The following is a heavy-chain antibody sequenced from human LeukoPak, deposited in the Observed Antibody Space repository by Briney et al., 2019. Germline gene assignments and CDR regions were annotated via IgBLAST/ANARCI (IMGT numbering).Heavy chain of an antibody. CDR1: GYTFTSYG. CDR3: ARVLGSGAFLPWFDP. J-gene: IGHJ5*02. D-gene: IGHD6-25*01. CDR2: ISAYNGNT. Sequence: ASVKVSCKASGYTFTSYGISWVRQAPGQGLEWMGWISAYNGNTNYAQKLQGRVTMTTDTSTSTAYMELRSLRSDDTAVYYCARVLGSGAFLPWFDPWGQGTLVTVSP. V-gene: IGHV1-18*01.